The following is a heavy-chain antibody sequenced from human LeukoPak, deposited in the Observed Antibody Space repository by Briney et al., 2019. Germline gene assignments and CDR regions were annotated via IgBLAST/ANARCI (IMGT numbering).Heavy chain of an antibody. CDR2: ISAYNGNT. CDR3: ARVPNGVVVPAAIGDYGMDV. Sequence: GASVKVSCKASGYTFTSYGISWVRQAPGQGLEWMGWISAYNGNTNYAQKLQGRVTMTTDTSTSTAYMELRSLRSDVTAVYYCARVPNGVVVPAAIGDYGMDVWGKGTTVTVSS. CDR1: GYTFTSYG. V-gene: IGHV1-18*04. J-gene: IGHJ6*04. D-gene: IGHD2-2*01.